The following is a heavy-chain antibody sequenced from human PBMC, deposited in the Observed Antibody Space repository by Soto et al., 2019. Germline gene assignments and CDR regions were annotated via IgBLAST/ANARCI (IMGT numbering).Heavy chain of an antibody. J-gene: IGHJ4*02. CDR1: GGTFNTYA. D-gene: IGHD3-10*01. CDR3: AREVQVHTPAFVY. Sequence: QVQLVQSGAEMKKPGSSVKVSCQSSGGTFNTYAMNWVRQAPGQGPGWMGDISPMFGAANYAPKFQGRVTITADASSGTSYMQLSSLTSEDTALYFCAREVQVHTPAFVYWGQGTLVTVSS. CDR2: ISPMFGAA. V-gene: IGHV1-69*19.